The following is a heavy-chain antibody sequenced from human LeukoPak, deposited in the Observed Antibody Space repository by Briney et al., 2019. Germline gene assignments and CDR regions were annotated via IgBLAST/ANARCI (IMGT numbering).Heavy chain of an antibody. J-gene: IGHJ3*02. CDR1: GYTFTSYD. D-gene: IGHD5-18*01. Sequence: ASVKVSCKASGYTFTSYDINWVRQATGQGLEWRGWMNPNGGNTGYAQKFQGRVTITRNTSISTAYMELSSLRSEDTAVYYCARGRYSYGDDAFDIWGQGTMVTVSS. V-gene: IGHV1-8*03. CDR3: ARGRYSYGDDAFDI. CDR2: MNPNGGNT.